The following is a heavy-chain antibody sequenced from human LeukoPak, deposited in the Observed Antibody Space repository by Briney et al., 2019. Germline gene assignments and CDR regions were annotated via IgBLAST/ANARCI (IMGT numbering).Heavy chain of an antibody. CDR3: ARNLWFGESSDAFDM. D-gene: IGHD3-10*01. Sequence: ASVKVSCKTSEYTFTASYIFWVRQAPGQGLEWMGRINPNSGDTDYTQKFQGRVTMTRDTSISTAYMDMSSLRSDDTAVYYCARNLWFGESSDAFDMWGQGTMVTVSS. J-gene: IGHJ3*02. V-gene: IGHV1-2*02. CDR1: EYTFTASY. CDR2: INPNSGDT.